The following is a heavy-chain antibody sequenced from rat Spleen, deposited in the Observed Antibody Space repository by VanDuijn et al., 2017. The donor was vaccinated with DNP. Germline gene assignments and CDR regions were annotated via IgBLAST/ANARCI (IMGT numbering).Heavy chain of an antibody. CDR3: VRPHYYYGSYPHY. CDR1: GFIISDYY. CDR2: ISYDGSRT. D-gene: IGHD1-12*02. J-gene: IGHJ2*01. Sequence: EVHLVESGGGLVQPGRSLKLSCAASGFIISDYYMAWVRQAPTKGLEWVAYISYDGSRTYNGDSVRGRFTISRDNAKNTLYLQMNSLRSEDTATYHCVRPHYYYGSYPHYWGQGVMVTVSS. V-gene: IGHV5-22*01.